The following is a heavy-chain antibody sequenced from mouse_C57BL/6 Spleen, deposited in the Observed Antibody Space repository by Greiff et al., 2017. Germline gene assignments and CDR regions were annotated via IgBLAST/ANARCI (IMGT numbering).Heavy chain of an antibody. V-gene: IGHV1-76*01. J-gene: IGHJ3*01. CDR2: IYPGSGNT. D-gene: IGHD2-12*01. Sequence: QVQLQQSGAELVRPGASVKLSCKASGYTFTDYYINWVKQRPGQGLEWIARIYPGSGNTYYNEKFKGKATLTAEKSSSTAYMQLSSLTSEDSAVYFCARPTIVGFAYWGQGTLVTVSA. CDR3: ARPTIVGFAY. CDR1: GYTFTDYY.